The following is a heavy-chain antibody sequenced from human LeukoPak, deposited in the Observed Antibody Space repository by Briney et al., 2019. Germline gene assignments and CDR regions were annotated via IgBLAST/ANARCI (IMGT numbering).Heavy chain of an antibody. Sequence: GESLKISCKGSGYSFTNYWIGWVRQMPGKGLEWMGIFYPADSNTRYSPSFQGQVTISADKSISTAYLQWSSLEASDTAMYYCARVTITTPTAFDIWGQGTLVSVSS. CDR2: FYPADSNT. V-gene: IGHV5-51*01. CDR1: GYSFTNYW. CDR3: ARVTITTPTAFDI. D-gene: IGHD3-22*01. J-gene: IGHJ3*02.